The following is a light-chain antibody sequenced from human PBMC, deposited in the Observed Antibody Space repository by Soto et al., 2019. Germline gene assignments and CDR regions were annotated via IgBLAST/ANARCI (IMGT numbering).Light chain of an antibody. V-gene: IGKV1-5*03. J-gene: IGKJ1*01. CDR1: QTISKW. CDR3: QQYNFYWT. Sequence: DIQMTQSPSTLPASVGDRVTITCRASQTISKWLAWYQQKPGKVPKLLIYAASTLESGVSSRFSGSGSGTEFTLTISSLQPDDFATYYCQQYNFYWTFGQGTKLEIK. CDR2: AAS.